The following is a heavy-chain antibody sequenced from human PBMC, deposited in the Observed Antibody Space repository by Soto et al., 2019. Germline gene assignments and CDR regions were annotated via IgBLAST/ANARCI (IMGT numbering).Heavy chain of an antibody. CDR1: GFTFSSYW. CDR3: ARDTYYYDSSGYRNPGAFDI. D-gene: IGHD3-22*01. Sequence: GGSLRLSCAASGFTFSSYWMSWVRQAPGKGLEWVANLKQDGSEKYYVDSVKGRFTISRDNAKNSLYLQMNSLRAEDTAVYYCARDTYYYDSSGYRNPGAFDIWGQGTMVTVSS. J-gene: IGHJ3*02. CDR2: LKQDGSEK. V-gene: IGHV3-7*01.